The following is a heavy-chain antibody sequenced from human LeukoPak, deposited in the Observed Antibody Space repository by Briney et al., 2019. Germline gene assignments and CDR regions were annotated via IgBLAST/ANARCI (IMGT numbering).Heavy chain of an antibody. J-gene: IGHJ4*02. D-gene: IGHD3-3*01. Sequence: ASGKVSCKLSGYTLAALVMHRVRQAPGKGREGMGGFDPEDGETIYAQKFQGRVTMTEDTSTDTAYMELSSLRSEDTAVYYCARGRFLEWLFWGQGNLVTVSS. CDR1: GYTLAALV. CDR3: ARGRFLEWLF. CDR2: FDPEDGET. V-gene: IGHV1-24*01.